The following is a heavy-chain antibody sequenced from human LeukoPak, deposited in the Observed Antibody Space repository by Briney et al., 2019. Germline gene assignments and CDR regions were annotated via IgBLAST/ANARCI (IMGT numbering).Heavy chain of an antibody. Sequence: SETLSLTCNVSGGSISSGSYYWGWIRQPPGKGLEWIGSIYYSGNTYYEPSLKSRVTISVDTSKNQFSLRLSSVTAADTAVYYCARHPHYYYDNSARWGQGTLVTVSS. D-gene: IGHD3-22*01. CDR2: IYYSGNT. CDR3: ARHPHYYYDNSAR. V-gene: IGHV4-39*01. CDR1: GGSISSGSYY. J-gene: IGHJ4*02.